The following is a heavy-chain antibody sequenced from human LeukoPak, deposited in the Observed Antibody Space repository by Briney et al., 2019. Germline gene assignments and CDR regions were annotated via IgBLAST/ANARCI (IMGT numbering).Heavy chain of an antibody. CDR1: GGSVSSGTYY. J-gene: IGHJ6*02. D-gene: IGHD3-9*01. CDR2: IYYSGST. V-gene: IGHV4-61*01. Sequence: SETLSLTCTVSGGSVSSGTYYWSWIRQPPGKGLEWIGYIYYSGSTNYNPSLKSRVTISVDTSKNQFSLKLSSVTAADTAVYYCARGDLDILTGYPSRGGDVWGQGTTVTVSS. CDR3: ARGDLDILTGYPSRGGDV.